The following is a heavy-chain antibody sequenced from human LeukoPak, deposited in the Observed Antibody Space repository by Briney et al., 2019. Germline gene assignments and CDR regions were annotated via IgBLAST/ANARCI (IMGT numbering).Heavy chain of an antibody. CDR3: ARVGEDSSGWPYYFDY. J-gene: IGHJ4*02. D-gene: IGHD6-19*01. CDR2: IYYSGST. CDR1: GGSISSYY. Sequence: SETLSLTCTVSGGSISSYYWSWIRQPPGKGLEWIGYIYYSGSTNYNPSPKSRVTISVDTSKNQFSLKLSSVTAADTAVYYCARVGEDSSGWPYYFDYWGQGTLVTVSS. V-gene: IGHV4-59*01.